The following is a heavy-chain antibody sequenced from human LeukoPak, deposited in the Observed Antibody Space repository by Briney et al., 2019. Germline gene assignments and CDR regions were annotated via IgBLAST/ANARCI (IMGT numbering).Heavy chain of an antibody. J-gene: IGHJ6*03. CDR1: GGTFSSYA. CDR2: IIPIFGTA. Sequence: ASVKVSFKASGGTFSSYAISWVRQAPGQGLEWMGGIIPIFGTANYAQKFQGRVTVTTDESTSTAYMELSSLRSEDTAVYYCARGNSYDFWSGYYRPYYYCYYYMDVWGKGTTVTVSS. D-gene: IGHD3-3*01. CDR3: ARGNSYDFWSGYYRPYYYCYYYMDV. V-gene: IGHV1-69*05.